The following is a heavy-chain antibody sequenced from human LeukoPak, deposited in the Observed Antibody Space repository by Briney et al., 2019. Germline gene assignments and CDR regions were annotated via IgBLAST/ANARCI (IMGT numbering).Heavy chain of an antibody. CDR3: ARDTLGEGEDANYAVYYFDY. CDR1: GFTFSRYS. Sequence: MTGGSLRLSCAASGFTFSRYSMNWVRQAPGKGLEWVSSISSSSSYIYYADSVKGRFTISRDNAKNSLDLQMNSLRAEDTAVYYCARDTLGEGEDANYAVYYFDYWGQGAPVTVSS. CDR2: ISSSSSYI. V-gene: IGHV3-21*01. D-gene: IGHD4/OR15-4a*01. J-gene: IGHJ4*02.